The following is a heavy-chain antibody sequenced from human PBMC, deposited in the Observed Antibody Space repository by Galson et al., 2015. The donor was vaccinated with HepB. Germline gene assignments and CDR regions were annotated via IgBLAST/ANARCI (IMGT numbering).Heavy chain of an antibody. CDR3: ACPYSSSWYLDDY. CDR2: ISYDGSNK. Sequence: SLRLSCAASGFTFSSYAMHWVRQAPGKGLEWVAVISYDGSNKYYADSVKGRFTISRDNSKNTLYLQMNSLRAEDTAVYYCACPYSSSWYLDDYWGQGTLVTVSS. D-gene: IGHD6-13*01. J-gene: IGHJ4*02. V-gene: IGHV3-30*04. CDR1: GFTFSSYA.